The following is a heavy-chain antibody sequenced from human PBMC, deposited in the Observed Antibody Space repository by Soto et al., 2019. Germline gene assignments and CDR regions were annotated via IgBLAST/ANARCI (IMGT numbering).Heavy chain of an antibody. CDR3: ARCVGSGIYYNQYNWFDP. D-gene: IGHD3-10*01. CDR1: GYTFTTYG. V-gene: IGHV1-18*01. Sequence: QVQLVQSGGEVKKPGASVKVSCKASGYTFTTYGISWVRQAPGQGLEWMGWINVYNGNTKYAQKLQGRVTMTTDTSKSTAYMELRSLISDDTAVYYCARCVGSGIYYNQYNWFDPWGQGTLVTVSS. CDR2: INVYNGNT. J-gene: IGHJ5*02.